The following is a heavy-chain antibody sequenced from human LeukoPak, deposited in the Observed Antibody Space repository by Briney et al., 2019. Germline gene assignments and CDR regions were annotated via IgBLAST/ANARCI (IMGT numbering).Heavy chain of an antibody. CDR1: GFTFSSYG. CDR3: AKAFHGDYYYNGMDV. J-gene: IGHJ6*02. V-gene: IGHV3-30*18. CDR2: ISYDGSNK. Sequence: GGSLRLSCAASGFTFSSYGMHWVRHAPGKGLEWVAVISYDGSNKYYADSVKGRFTISRDNSKNTLYLQMNSLRAEDTAVYYCAKAFHGDYYYNGMDVWGQGTAVTVSS. D-gene: IGHD3-16*01.